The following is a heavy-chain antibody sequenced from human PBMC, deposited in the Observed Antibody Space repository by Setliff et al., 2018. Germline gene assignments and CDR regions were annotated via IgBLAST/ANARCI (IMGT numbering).Heavy chain of an antibody. CDR1: GDSMSFSY. CDR2: IYYSGST. CDR3: AKGRGEMDS. J-gene: IGHJ4*02. Sequence: SEALSLTCSVSGDSMSFSYWSWIRQPPGKGLEWIGYIYYSGSTDSHPSLKSRVSISIDTSKNQFSLNVRSVTAADTAIYYCAKGRGEMDSWGQGILVTVSS. V-gene: IGHV4-59*01. D-gene: IGHD3-10*01.